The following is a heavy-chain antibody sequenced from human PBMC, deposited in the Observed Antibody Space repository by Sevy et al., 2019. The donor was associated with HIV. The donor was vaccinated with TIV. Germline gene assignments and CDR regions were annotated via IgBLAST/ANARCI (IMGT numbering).Heavy chain of an antibody. D-gene: IGHD2-15*01. CDR2: ISGGGGRT. Sequence: GGSLRLSCAVSGFTFSNYAMSWVRQAPGKGLEWVSAISGGGGRTYYADSVKGRFTMSRDNSKNTLYLQMNNLRAEDTAFYYCVKEDCSDGRCHGGFDFWGQGTLVTVSS. V-gene: IGHV3-23*01. J-gene: IGHJ4*02. CDR3: VKEDCSDGRCHGGFDF. CDR1: GFTFSNYA.